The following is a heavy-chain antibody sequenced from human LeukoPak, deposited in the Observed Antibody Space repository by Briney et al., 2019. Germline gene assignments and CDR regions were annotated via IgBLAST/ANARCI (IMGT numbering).Heavy chain of an antibody. V-gene: IGHV1-69*13. CDR3: ARVWCSGGSCYSSRGAFDI. J-gene: IGHJ3*02. CDR2: IIPIFGTA. D-gene: IGHD2-15*01. CDR1: GGTFSSNT. Sequence: GASVKVSCKASGGTFSSNTISWVRQATGQGRECMGGIIPIFGTANYAQKFQGRVTITADESTSTAYMELSSLRYEDTAVYYCARVWCSGGSCYSSRGAFDIWGQGTMVTVSS.